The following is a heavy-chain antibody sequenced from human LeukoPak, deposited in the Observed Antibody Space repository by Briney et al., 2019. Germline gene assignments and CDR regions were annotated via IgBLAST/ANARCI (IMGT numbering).Heavy chain of an antibody. D-gene: IGHD3-3*01. V-gene: IGHV3-23*01. CDR3: AKVVWADITIFPNAFDI. Sequence: RGSLRLSCAASGFTFSSYAMSWVRQPPGNGLEWVSAISGSGGSTYYADSVKGRFTISRDNSKNTLYLQMNSLRAEDTAVYYCAKVVWADITIFPNAFDIWGQGTMVTVSS. CDR2: ISGSGGST. J-gene: IGHJ3*02. CDR1: GFTFSSYA.